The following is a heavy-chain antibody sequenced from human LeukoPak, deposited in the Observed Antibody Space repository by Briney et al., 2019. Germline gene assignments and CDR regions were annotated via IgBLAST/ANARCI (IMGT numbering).Heavy chain of an antibody. V-gene: IGHV4-34*01. CDR2: INHSGST. D-gene: IGHD1-7*01. J-gene: IGHJ6*02. CDR3: ASSDWNYVPNYYYYYGMGV. CDR1: GGSFSGYY. Sequence: SETLSLTCAVYGGSFSGYYWSWIRQPPGKGLEWIGEINHSGSTNYNPSLKSRVTISVDTSKNQSSLKLSSVTAADTAVYYCASSDWNYVPNYYYYYGMGVWGQGTTVTVSS.